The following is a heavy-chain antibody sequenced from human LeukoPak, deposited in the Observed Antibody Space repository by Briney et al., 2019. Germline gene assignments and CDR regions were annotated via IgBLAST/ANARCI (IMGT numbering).Heavy chain of an antibody. V-gene: IGHV4-59*01. CDR1: GGSISSYY. CDR2: IYYSGST. CDR3: ARVLYSYGFGGIFFDF. J-gene: IGHJ4*02. D-gene: IGHD5-18*01. Sequence: SETLSLTRTVSGGSISSYYWSWIRQPPGKGLEWIGYIYYSGSTNYNPSLKSRVTISVDTSKNQFSLKLSSVTAADTAVYYCARVLYSYGFGGIFFDFWGLGTLVTVSS.